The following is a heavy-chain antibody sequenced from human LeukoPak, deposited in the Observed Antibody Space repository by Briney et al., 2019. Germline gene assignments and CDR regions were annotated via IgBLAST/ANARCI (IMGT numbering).Heavy chain of an antibody. CDR1: GFTFSSYW. D-gene: IGHD3-3*01. CDR2: IKQDGSEK. V-gene: IGHV3-7*01. Sequence: GGSLRLSCAASGFTFSSYWMSWVRQAPGKGLEWVANIKQDGSEKYYVDSVKGRFTISRDNAENSLYLQMNSLRAEDTAVYYCARVDYDFWSGYPTHFDYWGQGTLVTVSS. J-gene: IGHJ4*02. CDR3: ARVDYDFWSGYPTHFDY.